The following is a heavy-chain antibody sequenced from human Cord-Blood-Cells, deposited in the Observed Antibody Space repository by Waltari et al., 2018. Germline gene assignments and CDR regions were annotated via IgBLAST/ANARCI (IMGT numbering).Heavy chain of an antibody. CDR1: GYTFTGYY. CDR2: INPNSGGT. D-gene: IGHD4-17*01. J-gene: IGHJ6*02. V-gene: IGHV1-2*02. Sequence: KKPGASVKVSCKASGYTFTGYYMHWVRQAPGQGLEWMGWINPNSGGTNYAQKFQGRVTMTRDTSISTAYMELSRLRSDDTAVYYCARDFQYYGGNYYYGMDVWGQGTT. CDR3: ARDFQYYGGNYYYGMDV.